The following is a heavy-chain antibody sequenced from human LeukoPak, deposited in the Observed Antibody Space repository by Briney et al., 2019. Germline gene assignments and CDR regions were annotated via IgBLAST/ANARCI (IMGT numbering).Heavy chain of an antibody. V-gene: IGHV4-59*05. CDR2: IYYSGST. CDR3: ARRTGIAAAGDAFDI. D-gene: IGHD6-13*01. J-gene: IGHJ3*02. Sequence: PSETLSLTCTVSGGSISSYYWSWIRQPAGKGLEWIGSIYYSGSTYYNPSLKSRVTISVDTSKNQFSLKLSSVTAADTAVYYCARRTGIAAAGDAFDIWGQGTMVTVSS. CDR1: GGSISSYY.